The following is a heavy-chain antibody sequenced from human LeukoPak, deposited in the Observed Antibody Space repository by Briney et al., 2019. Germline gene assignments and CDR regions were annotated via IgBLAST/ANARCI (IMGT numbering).Heavy chain of an antibody. D-gene: IGHD3-22*01. J-gene: IGHJ4*02. CDR3: AKDIHDRGYPDY. V-gene: IGHV3-43*02. CDR1: GFSFDDYA. Sequence: GGSVRLSCAASGFSFDDYAMHWVRQAPGKGLEWVSLISGDGGRTFYADSVKGRFTISRDNSKNSLYLQMNSLRSEDTALYSCAKDIHDRGYPDYWGQGTLVTVSS. CDR2: ISGDGGRT.